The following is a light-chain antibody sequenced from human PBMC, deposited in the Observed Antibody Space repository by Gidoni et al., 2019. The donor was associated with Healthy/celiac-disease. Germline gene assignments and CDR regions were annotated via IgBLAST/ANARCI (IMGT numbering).Light chain of an antibody. CDR2: LGS. CDR3: MQALQTPFT. CDR1: QSLLHSNGYNY. J-gene: IGKJ4*01. V-gene: IGKV2-28*01. Sequence: VMTQSPLSLPVTPGEPASISCRSSQSLLHSNGYNYLDWYLQKPGQSPQLLIYLGSNRASGVPDRFSGSGSGTDFTLKISRVEAEDVGVYYCMQALQTPFTFGGGTKVEIK.